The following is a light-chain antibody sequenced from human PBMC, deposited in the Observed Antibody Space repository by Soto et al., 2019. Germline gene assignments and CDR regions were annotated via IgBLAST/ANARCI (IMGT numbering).Light chain of an antibody. Sequence: IVLTRSPDTLSLSPGERATLSCRASQSVSATHLAWYQQKPGQAPRLLLYGASTRATGIPDRFSGSGSGTDFTLTISRVEPEDFAVFYCQHYGSSPLTFGGGTKVEIK. CDR3: QHYGSSPLT. CDR2: GAS. V-gene: IGKV3-20*01. CDR1: QSVSATH. J-gene: IGKJ4*01.